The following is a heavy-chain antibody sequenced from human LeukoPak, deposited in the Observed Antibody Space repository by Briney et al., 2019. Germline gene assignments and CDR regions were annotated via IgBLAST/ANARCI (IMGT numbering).Heavy chain of an antibody. J-gene: IGHJ4*02. V-gene: IGHV1-2*02. CDR1: GYSFTAQY. D-gene: IGHD2-2*01. CDR3: ASYPRSVSTPPFDY. Sequence: ASVKVSCKASGYSFTAQYMHWLRQAPGQGLEWMGWINPNNGDTKYAQSFLGRVIMTRDTSTTTAYMELSSLRSDDTAVYSCASYPRSVSTPPFDYWGQGTLVTVSS. CDR2: INPNNGDT.